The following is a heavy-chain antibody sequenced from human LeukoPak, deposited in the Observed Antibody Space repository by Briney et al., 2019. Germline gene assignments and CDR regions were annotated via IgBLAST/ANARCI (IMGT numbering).Heavy chain of an antibody. CDR1: VGFISSYY. Sequence: SEAVPLTRTVSVGFISSYYWSWIRPPPGKGLDGIGYIYYSGSSYYNLSLNRRVAIAVDTSKNQFSLKLSSVTAADTAVYYCARGLYYGSGSYFDELYYYYYYCMDVWGKGTTVTVSS. V-gene: IGHV4-59*01. D-gene: IGHD3-10*01. CDR3: ARGLYYGSGSYFDELYYYYYYCMDV. CDR2: IYYSGSS. J-gene: IGHJ6*04.